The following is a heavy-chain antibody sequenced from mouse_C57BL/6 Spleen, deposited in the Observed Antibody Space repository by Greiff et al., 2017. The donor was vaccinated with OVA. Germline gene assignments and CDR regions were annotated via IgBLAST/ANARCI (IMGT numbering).Heavy chain of an antibody. CDR3: ARGTTVVAEDYYAMDY. J-gene: IGHJ4*01. Sequence: VQLQQSGAELMKPGASVKLSCKATGYTFTGYWIEWVKQRPGHGLEWIGEILPGSGSTNYNEKFKGKATFTADTSSNTAYMQLSSLTTEDSAIYYCARGTTVVAEDYYAMDYWGKGTSVTVSS. D-gene: IGHD1-1*01. CDR2: ILPGSGST. CDR1: GYTFTGYW. V-gene: IGHV1-9*01.